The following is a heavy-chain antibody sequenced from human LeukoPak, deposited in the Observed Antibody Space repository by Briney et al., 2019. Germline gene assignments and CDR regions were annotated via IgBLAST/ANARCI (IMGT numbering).Heavy chain of an antibody. CDR1: GFTFSSYW. D-gene: IGHD6-13*01. Sequence: GGSLRLSCAASGFTFSSYWMHWVRQAPGKGLVWVSRIKSDGRGTSYADSVKGRFTISRDNAKNTLYLQMNSLRAEDTAMYYCASSIAAAGDYWGQGTLVTVSS. CDR2: IKSDGRGT. CDR3: ASSIAAAGDY. V-gene: IGHV3-74*01. J-gene: IGHJ4*02.